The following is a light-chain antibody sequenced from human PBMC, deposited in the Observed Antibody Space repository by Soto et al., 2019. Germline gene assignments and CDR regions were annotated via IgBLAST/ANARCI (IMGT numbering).Light chain of an antibody. CDR3: QQYNSF. V-gene: IGKV1-5*01. J-gene: IGKJ2*01. CDR1: QNINRW. CDR2: DAS. Sequence: DMQMTQSPSTLSASVGDRVTITCRASQNINRWLAWYQQRPGKAPKLLMYDASTLESGVPSRFSGSGSGTEFTLTISSLQPDDSATYYRQQYNSFFGQGTKLEIK.